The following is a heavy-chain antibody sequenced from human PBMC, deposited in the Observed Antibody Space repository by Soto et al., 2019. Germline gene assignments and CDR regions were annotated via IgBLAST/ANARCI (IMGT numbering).Heavy chain of an antibody. CDR3: AREKRHLGYCSGGSCKRIYYYYMDV. Sequence: GASVKVSCKASGYTFTSYGISWVRQAPGQGLEWMGRISAYNGNTNYAQKLQGRVTMTTDTSTSTAYMELRSLRSDDTAVYYCAREKRHLGYCSGGSCKRIYYYYMDVWGKGTTVTVSS. V-gene: IGHV1-18*01. J-gene: IGHJ6*03. D-gene: IGHD2-15*01. CDR2: ISAYNGNT. CDR1: GYTFTSYG.